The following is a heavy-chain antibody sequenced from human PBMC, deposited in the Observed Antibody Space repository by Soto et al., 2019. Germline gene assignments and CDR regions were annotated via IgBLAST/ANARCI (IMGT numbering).Heavy chain of an antibody. CDR1: GFTFSRHG. J-gene: IGHJ5*02. D-gene: IGHD1-7*01. CDR2: ISYDGSST. CDR3: ARDDGVGGTRGVPWFDP. Sequence: GESLKISCAASGFTFSRHGMHWVRQAPGKGLECVAAISYDGSSTVHADSVKGRFTISRDNSRNTLYLQMNSLGPEDTAIYYCARDDGVGGTRGVPWFDPWGQGTLVTVSS. V-gene: IGHV3-30-3*01.